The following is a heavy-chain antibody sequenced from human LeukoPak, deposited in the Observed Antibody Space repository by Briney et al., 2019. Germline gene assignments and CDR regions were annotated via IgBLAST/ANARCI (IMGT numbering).Heavy chain of an antibody. Sequence: GASVRVSCTASGYISTSYSVSWARQAPGQGLEWMGWISADNGNTNYAQKLQDRVTVTTDTSTSTAYMELRSLRSDDTAVYYCASNTGSDSSGYGYWGQGTLVTVSS. CDR1: GYISTSYS. J-gene: IGHJ4*02. CDR2: ISADNGNT. CDR3: ASNTGSDSSGYGY. V-gene: IGHV1-18*01. D-gene: IGHD3-22*01.